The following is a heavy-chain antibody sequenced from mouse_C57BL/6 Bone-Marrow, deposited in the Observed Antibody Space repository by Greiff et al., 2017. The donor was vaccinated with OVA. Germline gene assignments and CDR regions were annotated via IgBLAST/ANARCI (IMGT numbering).Heavy chain of an antibody. CDR3: AKGVTTMDY. Sequence: VQRVESGAELAKPGASVKLSCKASGYTFTSYWMHWVKQRPGQGLEWIGYINPSSGYTKYNQKFKDKATLTADKSSSTAYMQLSSLTYEDSAVYYCAKGVTTMDYWGQGTSVTVSS. D-gene: IGHD2-5*01. V-gene: IGHV1-7*01. J-gene: IGHJ4*01. CDR1: GYTFTSYW. CDR2: INPSSGYT.